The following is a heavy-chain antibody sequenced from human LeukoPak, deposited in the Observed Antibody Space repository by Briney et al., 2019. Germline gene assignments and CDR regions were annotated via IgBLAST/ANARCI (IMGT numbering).Heavy chain of an antibody. CDR1: GFSLSTSGVG. CDR2: IYWNDDK. D-gene: IGHD6-6*01. J-gene: IGHJ5*02. CDR3: AHIPYSSSDSGWFDP. V-gene: IGHV2-5*01. Sequence: SGPTLVNPTQTLMLTGTFSGFSLSTSGVGVGWIRQPPGKALEWLALIYWNDDKRYSPSLNSRLTLTKDTPKHPLVPTMTNMDPVDTATYYCAHIPYSSSDSGWFDPWGQGTLVTVSS.